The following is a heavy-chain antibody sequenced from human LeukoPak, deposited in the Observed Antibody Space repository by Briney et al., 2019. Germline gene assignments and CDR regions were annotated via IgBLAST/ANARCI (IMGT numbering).Heavy chain of an antibody. CDR1: GGSISSYY. J-gene: IGHJ6*02. Sequence: SETLSLTCTVSGGSISSYYWSWIRQPPGKGLEWIGYISYSGSTNYNPSLKSRVTISVDTSKIQFSLKLNSVTAADTAVYYCARAGLYYYYGMDVWGQGTAVTVSS. D-gene: IGHD3-10*01. CDR2: ISYSGST. V-gene: IGHV4-59*01. CDR3: ARAGLYYYYGMDV.